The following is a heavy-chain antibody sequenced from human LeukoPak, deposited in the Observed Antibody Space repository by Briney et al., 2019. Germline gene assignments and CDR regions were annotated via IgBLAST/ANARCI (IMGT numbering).Heavy chain of an antibody. J-gene: IGHJ4*02. CDR1: GFTFSSYG. V-gene: IGHV3-30*02. CDR2: IRYDGSNK. D-gene: IGHD6-6*01. CDR3: AKNYRHSSSSLYFDY. Sequence: GGSLRLSCAASGFTFSSYGMHWVRQAPGKGLEWVAFIRYDGSNKYYADSVKGRFTTSRDNSKNTLYLQMNSLRAEDTAVYYCAKNYRHSSSSLYFDYWGQGTLVTVSS.